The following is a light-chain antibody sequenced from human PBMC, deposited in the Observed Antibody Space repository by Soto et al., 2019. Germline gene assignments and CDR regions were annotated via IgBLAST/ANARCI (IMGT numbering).Light chain of an antibody. J-gene: IGKJ1*01. V-gene: IGKV3-11*01. CDR1: QSISSS. Sequence: EIVLTQSPATLSLSPGERATLSCRASQSISSSLAWYPQKPGQAPRLLIYDASSRATDFPDRFSGSGSETDFTLTIGSLEPEDFAVYYCQQRSEWPRTFGQGTKVEIK. CDR2: DAS. CDR3: QQRSEWPRT.